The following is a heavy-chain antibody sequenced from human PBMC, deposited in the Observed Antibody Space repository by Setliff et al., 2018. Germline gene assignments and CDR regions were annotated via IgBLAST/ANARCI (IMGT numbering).Heavy chain of an antibody. CDR2: VRSRINNFAT. V-gene: IGHV3-73*01. Sequence: GESLNISCAASGFTFSRSAIHWVRQASGKGLEWVGRVRSRINNFATAYDASVKGRFIISRDDSKNTAYLQMNSLKTEDTAVYYCASDIHNDYDYFDYWGQGIQVTVSS. CDR3: ASDIHNDYDYFDY. J-gene: IGHJ4*02. CDR1: GFTFSRSA. D-gene: IGHD4-17*01.